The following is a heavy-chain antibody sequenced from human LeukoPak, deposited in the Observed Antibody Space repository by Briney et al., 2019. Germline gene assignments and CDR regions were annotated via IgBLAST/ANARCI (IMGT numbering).Heavy chain of an antibody. CDR2: IYYSGST. J-gene: IGHJ4*02. D-gene: IGHD5-18*01. V-gene: IGHV4-59*01. CDR1: GGSISSYY. CDR3: ARGADPGDVDTAMVSFDY. Sequence: SETLSLTCPVSGGSISSYYWSWIRQPPGKGLEWIGYIYYSGSTNYNPSLKSRATISVDTSKNQFSLKLSSVTAADTAVYYCARGADPGDVDTAMVSFDYWGQGTLVTVSS.